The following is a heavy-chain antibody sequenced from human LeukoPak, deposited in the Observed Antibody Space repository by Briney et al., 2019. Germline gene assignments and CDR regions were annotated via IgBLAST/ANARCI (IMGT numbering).Heavy chain of an antibody. CDR1: GGSISSYY. D-gene: IGHD3-22*01. CDR2: IYYSGST. J-gene: IGHJ3*02. Sequence: SETLSLTCTVSGGSISSYYWSWIRQPPGKGLEWIGYIYYSGSTNYNPSLKSRVTISADTSKNQFSLKLSSVTAADTAVYYCARPTDYYDSSGYPKHDAFDIWGQGTMVTVSS. CDR3: ARPTDYYDSSGYPKHDAFDI. V-gene: IGHV4-59*01.